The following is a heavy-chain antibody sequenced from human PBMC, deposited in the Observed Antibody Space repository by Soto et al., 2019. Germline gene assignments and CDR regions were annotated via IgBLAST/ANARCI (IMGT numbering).Heavy chain of an antibody. V-gene: IGHV4-59*08. Sequence: PETLSLTCTVSGGSISSYYWSWIRQPPGKGLDYIGYIHYSGSTNYNPSLKSRVTISLDTSKNQFSLKLSSVTAADTAVYYCARHGLGLDYWGQGTLVTVSS. D-gene: IGHD1-26*01. CDR1: GGSISSYY. J-gene: IGHJ4*02. CDR3: ARHGLGLDY. CDR2: IHYSGST.